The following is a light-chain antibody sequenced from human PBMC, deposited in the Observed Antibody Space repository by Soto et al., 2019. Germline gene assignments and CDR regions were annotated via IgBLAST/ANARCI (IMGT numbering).Light chain of an antibody. CDR1: QSFVYSDGNTT. Sequence: DVVMTQSPLSLPVTLGQPASISSRSSQSFVYSDGNTTLNWFQQRPGQSPRRLIYRVSNRDSGVPDRFSGSGSGTDFTLKISRVEAEDVAIYYCMQGTHWPLTFGGGTKVEIK. J-gene: IGKJ4*01. CDR2: RVS. V-gene: IGKV2-30*01. CDR3: MQGTHWPLT.